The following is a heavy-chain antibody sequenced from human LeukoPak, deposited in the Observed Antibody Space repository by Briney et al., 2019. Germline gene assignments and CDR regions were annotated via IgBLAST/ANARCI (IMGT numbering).Heavy chain of an antibody. Sequence: KPGESLKISCKGSGYSFSNYWIGWVRQMPGKGLEWMGIIFPGDSDTRYSPSFQGQVTISADKSISTAYLQWSSLKASDTAIYYCARTSSSSWLHYFDYWGQGTLVTVSS. V-gene: IGHV5-51*01. CDR3: ARTSSSSWLHYFDY. CDR1: GYSFSNYW. D-gene: IGHD6-13*01. CDR2: IFPGDSDT. J-gene: IGHJ4*02.